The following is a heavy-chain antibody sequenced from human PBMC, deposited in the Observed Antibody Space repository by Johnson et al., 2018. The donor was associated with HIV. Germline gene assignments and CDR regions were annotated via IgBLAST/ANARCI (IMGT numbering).Heavy chain of an antibody. D-gene: IGHD3-16*01. CDR2: IYSGGTT. V-gene: IGHV3-66*01. J-gene: IGHJ3*02. Sequence: EVQLVESGGGLVQPGGSLRLSCAASGFTVSSNYMTWVRQAPGKRLEWVSVIYSGGTTYNADSVKGRFTISRDNSKNTLYLQMNSLRAEDTAVYYCAREGGPPKFAFDIWGQGTTVTVSS. CDR3: AREGGPPKFAFDI. CDR1: GFTVSSNY.